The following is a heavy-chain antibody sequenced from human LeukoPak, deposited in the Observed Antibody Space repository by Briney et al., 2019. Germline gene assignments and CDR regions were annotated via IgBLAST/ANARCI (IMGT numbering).Heavy chain of an antibody. Sequence: GGSLRLSCAASGFTFSNSGIHWVRQAPGKGLEWVAIISYDGSNKYYADSVKGRFTISRDNSKNTLYLQMNSLRAEDTAVYYCAKRFYYGSGTSPGSDYWGQGTLVTVSS. CDR1: GFTFSNSG. D-gene: IGHD3-10*01. CDR2: ISYDGSNK. J-gene: IGHJ4*02. V-gene: IGHV3-30*18. CDR3: AKRFYYGSGTSPGSDY.